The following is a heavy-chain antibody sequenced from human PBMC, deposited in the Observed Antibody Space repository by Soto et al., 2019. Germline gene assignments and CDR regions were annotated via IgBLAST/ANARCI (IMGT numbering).Heavy chain of an antibody. J-gene: IGHJ6*02. Sequence: GESLKISCQGSGYSFTSYWIGWVRQMPGKGLEWMCIIYPGDSDTRYSPSFQGQVTISADKSISTAYLQWSSLKASDTAMYYCERPVVPGTYYYGMDVWGQGTTVTVYS. CDR3: ERPVVPGTYYYGMDV. D-gene: IGHD2-2*01. CDR1: GYSFTSYW. CDR2: IYPGDSDT. V-gene: IGHV5-51*01.